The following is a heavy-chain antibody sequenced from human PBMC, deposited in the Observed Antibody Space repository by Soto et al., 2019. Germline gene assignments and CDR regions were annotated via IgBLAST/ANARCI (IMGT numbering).Heavy chain of an antibody. CDR3: ARGAYCGGDCFGYYFDY. V-gene: IGHV3-33*01. D-gene: IGHD2-21*01. J-gene: IGHJ4*02. CDR1: GFTFSSYG. Sequence: QVQLVESGGGVVQPGRSLRLSCAASGFTFSSYGMHWVRQAPAKVLEWVAVIWYDGSNKYYADSVKGRFTISRDNSKNTLYLQMNSLRADDTSVYYCARGAYCGGDCFGYYFDYWGQGTLVTVSS. CDR2: IWYDGSNK.